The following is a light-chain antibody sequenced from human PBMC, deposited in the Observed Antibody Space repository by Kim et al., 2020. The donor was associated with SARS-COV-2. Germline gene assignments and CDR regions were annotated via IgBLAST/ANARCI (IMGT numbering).Light chain of an antibody. Sequence: SYELTQPPSVSVAPGKTAPITCGGYKIEVKSVHWYQQKPGQAPVLVIHYDSDRPSGIPDRFSGSTSGNPPTLTFSRVPAGDVADYYYQIFDSSIDRNVV. CDR1: KIEVKS. CDR2: YDS. CDR3: QIFDSSIDRNVV. V-gene: IGLV3-21*01. J-gene: IGLJ2*01.